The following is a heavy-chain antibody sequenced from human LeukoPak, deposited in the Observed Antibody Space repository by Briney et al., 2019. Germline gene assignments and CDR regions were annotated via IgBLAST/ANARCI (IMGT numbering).Heavy chain of an antibody. J-gene: IGHJ3*02. CDR3: ARDGGFGLLGACDI. Sequence: PGGAPRLSRAASVYTLCVHSMNCVPDAPGKGVEWISYISGSGSVSYYEDSVKGRFTISRDNAKNSLYLQMNSLRDEDTALYYCARDGGFGLLGACDIWGQGTMVTVSS. CDR2: ISGSGSVS. V-gene: IGHV3-48*02. D-gene: IGHD2-15*01. CDR1: VYTLCVHS.